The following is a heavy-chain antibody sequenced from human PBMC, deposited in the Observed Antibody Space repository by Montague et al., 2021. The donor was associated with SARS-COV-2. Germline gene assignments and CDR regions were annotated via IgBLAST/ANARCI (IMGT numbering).Heavy chain of an antibody. CDR3: ARLLLWFGELLPGFDY. CDR2: INWNGGST. Sequence: SLRLSCAASGFTFGDHGMSWVRQAPGKGLEWVSGINWNGGSTGYADSVKGRFTISRDNAKNSLYLQMNSLRAEDTALYYCARLLLWFGELLPGFDYWGQGTLVTVSS. D-gene: IGHD3-10*01. CDR1: GFTFGDHG. V-gene: IGHV3-20*04. J-gene: IGHJ4*02.